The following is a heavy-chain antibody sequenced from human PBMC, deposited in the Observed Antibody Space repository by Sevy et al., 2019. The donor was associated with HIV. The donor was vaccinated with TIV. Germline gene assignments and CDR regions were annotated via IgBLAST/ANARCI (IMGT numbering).Heavy chain of an antibody. CDR1: GFTFNNAW. D-gene: IGHD2-8*01. J-gene: IGHJ5*02. CDR2: IKNKPDGGTT. Sequence: GGSLRLSCAASGFTFNNAWMSWVRQAPGKGLEWIGRIKNKPDGGTTDYAAPVKGRFPISRDDSNNTLYLQMNSLKTEDTAVYYCCTEGNVLLAEGWGHWFDPWGQGTLVTVSS. CDR3: CTEGNVLLAEGWGHWFDP. V-gene: IGHV3-15*01.